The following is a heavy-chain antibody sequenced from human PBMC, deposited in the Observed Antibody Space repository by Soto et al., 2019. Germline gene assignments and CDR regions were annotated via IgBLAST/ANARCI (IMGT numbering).Heavy chain of an antibody. CDR2: ISYDGSIK. V-gene: IGHV3-30*18. Sequence: QVQLVESGGGVVQPGRSLRLSCAASGFTFSNYGMHWVRQAPDKGLEWVALISYDGSIKYYADSVKGRFTISRDNSKNTLYLHMNSLRAEDTAVYYCAKDRGGREDGIDVWGQGTTVTVSS. CDR1: GFTFSNYG. J-gene: IGHJ6*02. D-gene: IGHD1-26*01. CDR3: AKDRGGREDGIDV.